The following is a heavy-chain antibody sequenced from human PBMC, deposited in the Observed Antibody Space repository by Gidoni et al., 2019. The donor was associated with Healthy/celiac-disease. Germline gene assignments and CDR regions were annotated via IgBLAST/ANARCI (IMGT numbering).Heavy chain of an antibody. J-gene: IGHJ4*02. CDR3: ARYIGGHYFDY. D-gene: IGHD2-15*01. CDR1: GGSISSGSYY. CDR2: IYTSGST. Sequence: QVQLQESGPGLVKPSQTLSLTCTVSGGSISSGSYYWSWIRQPAGKGLEWIGRIYTSGSTNYNPSLKSRVTMSVDTSKNQFSLKLSSVTAADTAVYYCARYIGGHYFDYWGQGTLVTVSS. V-gene: IGHV4-61*02.